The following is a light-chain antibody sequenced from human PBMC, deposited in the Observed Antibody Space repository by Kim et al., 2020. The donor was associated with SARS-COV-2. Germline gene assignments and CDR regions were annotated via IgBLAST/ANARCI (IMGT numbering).Light chain of an antibody. J-gene: IGKJ4*01. CDR2: GAS. CDR1: QSVSSN. V-gene: IGKV3D-15*01. CDR3: QQYNNWPPLT. Sequence: PGERATLSGRASQSVSSNLAWYQQKPGQAPRLLIYGASTRATGIPARFSGSGSGTEFTLTISSLQSEDFAVYYCQQYNNWPPLTFGGGTKVDIK.